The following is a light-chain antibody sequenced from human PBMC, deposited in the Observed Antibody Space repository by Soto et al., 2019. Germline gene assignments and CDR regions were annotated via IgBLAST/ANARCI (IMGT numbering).Light chain of an antibody. CDR2: RAS. CDR3: QHYDSYAGT. CDR1: QRINRW. J-gene: IGKJ3*01. Sequence: DIQMTQSPSTLSASVGDRVTITCRASQRINRWLAWYQQKPGKAPRLLIYRASSLEGGVPSRFSGSGSGAEFTLTISSLHPDDFATYYCQHYDSYAGTCGPGTKVDIK. V-gene: IGKV1-5*03.